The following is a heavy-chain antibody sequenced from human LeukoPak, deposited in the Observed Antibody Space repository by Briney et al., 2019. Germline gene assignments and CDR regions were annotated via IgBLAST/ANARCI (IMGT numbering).Heavy chain of an antibody. D-gene: IGHD6-19*01. CDR3: ARRYGSGWYDY. CDR2: IYSGGST. CDR1: GFTVSSNY. J-gene: IGHJ4*02. V-gene: IGHV3-53*01. Sequence: GESLRLSCAASGFTVSSNYMSWVRQAPGKGLEWVSFIYSGGSTYYADSVKGRFTISRDNSKNTLYLQMNSLRAEDTAVYYCARRYGSGWYDYCGQGSLVTVSS.